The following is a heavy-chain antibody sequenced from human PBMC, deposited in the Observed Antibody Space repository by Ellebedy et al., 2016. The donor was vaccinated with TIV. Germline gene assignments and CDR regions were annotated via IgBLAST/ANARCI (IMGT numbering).Heavy chain of an antibody. J-gene: IGHJ3*02. CDR2: IIPILGIA. Sequence: ASVKVSCKASGGTFSSYAISWVRQAPGQGLEWMGRIIPILGIANYAQKLQGRVTMTTDTSTSTAYMELRSLRSDDTAVYYCARGRRVPKSASYAFDIWGQGTMVTVSS. CDR1: GGTFSSYA. D-gene: IGHD3-10*01. CDR3: ARGRRVPKSASYAFDI. V-gene: IGHV1-69*04.